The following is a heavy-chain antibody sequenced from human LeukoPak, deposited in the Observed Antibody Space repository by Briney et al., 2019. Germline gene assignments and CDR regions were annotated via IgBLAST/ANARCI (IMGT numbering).Heavy chain of an antibody. J-gene: IGHJ4*02. CDR1: GFTVRDYH. D-gene: IGHD6-19*01. CDR3: TRDEPGSSWFN. Sequence: GGSLRLSCAASGFTVRDYHMSWIRQAPGKGLELVSAIVGRRTHHADSVKGRFTISRDNFKDTLNLQMNSLRAEDSAIYYCTRDEPGSSWFNWGQGTLVTVSS. V-gene: IGHV3-23*01. CDR2: IVGRRT.